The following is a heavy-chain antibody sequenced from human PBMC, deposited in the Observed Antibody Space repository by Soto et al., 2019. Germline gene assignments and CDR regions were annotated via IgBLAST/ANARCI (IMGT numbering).Heavy chain of an antibody. D-gene: IGHD2-15*01. CDR3: ARVCVRGYCSGGSQ. CDR2: IYSGGST. Sequence: GGSLRLSCAASGFTVSSNYMSWVRQAPGKGLEWVSVIYSGGSTYYADSVKGRFTISRHNSKNTLYLQMNSLRAEDTAVYYCARVCVRGYCSGGSQWGQGTLVTVSS. J-gene: IGHJ4*02. V-gene: IGHV3-53*04. CDR1: GFTVSSNY.